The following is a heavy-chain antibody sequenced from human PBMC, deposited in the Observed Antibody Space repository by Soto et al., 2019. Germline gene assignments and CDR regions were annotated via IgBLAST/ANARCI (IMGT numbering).Heavy chain of an antibody. Sequence: QVLLVQSGPEVKKPGASVQVSCKASGYTFINYCITWMRQAPGQGLEWMGWISTYDGDTKYTQNLQGRLTMTIDTSTTTAYMERRSLRSDDTAVYYCARDRGSSYPPGRDAFDIWGQGTMLTVSS. J-gene: IGHJ3*02. CDR2: ISTYDGDT. CDR3: ARDRGSSYPPGRDAFDI. V-gene: IGHV1-18*01. CDR1: GYTFINYC. D-gene: IGHD1-26*01.